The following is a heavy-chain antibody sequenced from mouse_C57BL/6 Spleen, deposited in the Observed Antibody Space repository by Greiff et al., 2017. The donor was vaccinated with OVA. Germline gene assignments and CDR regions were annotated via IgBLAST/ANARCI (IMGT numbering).Heavy chain of an antibody. D-gene: IGHD1-1*01. CDR2: IYPRSGNT. V-gene: IGHV1-81*01. J-gene: IGHJ2*01. CDR3: ARFTAVVATDY. Sequence: QVQLQQSGAELARPGASVKLSCKASGYTFTSYGISWVKQRTGQGLEWIGEIYPRSGNTYYNEKFKGKATLTADKSYSTAYMELRSRTSEDSAVYFWARFTAVVATDYWGQGTTLTVSS. CDR1: GYTFTSYG.